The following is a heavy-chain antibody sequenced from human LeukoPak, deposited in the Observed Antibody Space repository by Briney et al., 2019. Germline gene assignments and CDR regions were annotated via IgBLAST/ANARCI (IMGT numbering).Heavy chain of an antibody. CDR1: GYTFTSYY. V-gene: IGHV1-2*02. CDR2: INPNSGGT. Sequence: GASVKVSCKASGYTFTSYYMHWVRQAPGQGLEWMGWINPNSGGTNYAQKFQGRVTMTRDTSISTAYMELSRLRSDDTAVYYCAREEGAAAGKGGWFDPWGQGTLVTVSS. CDR3: AREEGAAAGKGGWFDP. J-gene: IGHJ5*02. D-gene: IGHD6-13*01.